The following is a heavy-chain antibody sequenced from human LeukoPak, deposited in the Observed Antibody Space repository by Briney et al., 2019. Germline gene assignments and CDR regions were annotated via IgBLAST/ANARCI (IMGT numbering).Heavy chain of an antibody. CDR1: GFTFSSYS. Sequence: GGSLRLSCAASGFTFSSYSMDWVRQAPGKGLEWVSSISSSSSYIYYADSVKGRFTISRDNAKNSLYLQMNSPRAEDTAVYYCARDGTVTIFDYWGQGTLVTVSS. CDR2: ISSSSSYI. CDR3: ARDGTVTIFDY. V-gene: IGHV3-21*01. D-gene: IGHD4-17*01. J-gene: IGHJ4*02.